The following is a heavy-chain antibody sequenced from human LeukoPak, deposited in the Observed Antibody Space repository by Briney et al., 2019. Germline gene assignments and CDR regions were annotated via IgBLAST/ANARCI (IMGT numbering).Heavy chain of an antibody. D-gene: IGHD1-14*01. CDR1: GFTSSNAW. J-gene: IGHJ4*02. CDR2: IKSKTDGGTT. Sequence: PGGSLRLSCAASGFTSSNAWMSWVRQAPGKGLEWDGRIKSKTDGGTTDYAAPVKGRFAISRDDSKNTLYLQMNSLKTEDTAVYYCTTVFSGGISDYWGQGTLVTVSS. CDR3: TTVFSGGISDY. V-gene: IGHV3-15*01.